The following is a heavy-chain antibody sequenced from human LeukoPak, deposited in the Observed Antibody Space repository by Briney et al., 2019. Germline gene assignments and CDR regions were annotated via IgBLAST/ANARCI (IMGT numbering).Heavy chain of an antibody. CDR1: GYTFTGYY. CDR3: ARIGGLFGVVPPSNYFDY. J-gene: IGHJ4*02. CDR2: INPNSGGT. D-gene: IGHD3-3*01. V-gene: IGHV1-2*02. Sequence: ASVKVSCKASGYTFTGYYMHWVRQAPGQGLEWMGWINPNSGGTNYAQKFQGGVTMTRDTSISTAYMELSRLRSDDTAVYYCARIGGLFGVVPPSNYFDYWGQGTLVTASS.